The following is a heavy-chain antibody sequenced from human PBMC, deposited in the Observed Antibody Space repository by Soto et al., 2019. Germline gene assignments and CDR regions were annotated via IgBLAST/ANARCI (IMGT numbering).Heavy chain of an antibody. Sequence: GVSLKISCKGSGYSFTNYWISLVRQMPGKGLEWMGRIDPSDSYTNYSPSFQGHVTMSADKSISTAYLQWSSLKASDTAMYYCARHYSGSSAFDIWGQGTMVTVSS. CDR2: IDPSDSYT. CDR3: ARHYSGSSAFDI. D-gene: IGHD1-26*01. V-gene: IGHV5-10-1*01. J-gene: IGHJ3*02. CDR1: GYSFTNYW.